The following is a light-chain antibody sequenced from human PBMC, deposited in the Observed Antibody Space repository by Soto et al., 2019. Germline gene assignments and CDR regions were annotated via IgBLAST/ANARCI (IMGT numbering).Light chain of an antibody. CDR2: GAS. Sequence: EIVMTQSPATLSVSPGESATLSCRASQSVSSNLAWYQQKPGQAPRLLIYGASTRATGIPARFSGSGSGTEFTLTISSLQSEDFAVYYCQQYKTWRTFGQGTKV. V-gene: IGKV3-15*01. CDR1: QSVSSN. CDR3: QQYKTWRT. J-gene: IGKJ1*01.